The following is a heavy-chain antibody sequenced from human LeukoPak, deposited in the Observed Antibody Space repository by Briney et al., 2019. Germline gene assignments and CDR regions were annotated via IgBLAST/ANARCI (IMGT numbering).Heavy chain of an antibody. CDR3: AKSRFWDSSGYYLCY. Sequence: GGSLRLSCAASGFTFSSYAMSWVRQAPGKGLEWVSAISGSDGSTYYADSVKGRFTISRDNSKNTLYLQMNSLRAEDTAVYYCAKSRFWDSSGYYLCYWGQGTLVTVSS. V-gene: IGHV3-23*01. CDR2: ISGSDGST. CDR1: GFTFSSYA. J-gene: IGHJ4*02. D-gene: IGHD3-22*01.